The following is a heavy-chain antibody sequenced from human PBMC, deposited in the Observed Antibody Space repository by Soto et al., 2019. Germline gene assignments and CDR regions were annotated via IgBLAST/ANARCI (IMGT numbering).Heavy chain of an antibody. V-gene: IGHV4-4*02. CDR2: IYHSGST. D-gene: IGHD3-10*02. J-gene: IGHJ6*02. Sequence: SLVRQPPGKGLEWIGEIYHSGSTNYNPSLKSRVTISVDKSKNQFSLKLSSVTAADTAVYYCASVRGGYYYAMDVWGQGTTVTVSS. CDR3: ASVRGGYYYAMDV.